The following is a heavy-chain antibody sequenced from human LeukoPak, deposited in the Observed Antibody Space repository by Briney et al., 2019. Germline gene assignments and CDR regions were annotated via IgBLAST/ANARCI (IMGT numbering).Heavy chain of an antibody. D-gene: IGHD3-10*01. CDR2: IYSGGST. V-gene: IGHV3-66*01. CDR3: ARDIGMVRGVMVRHYGMDV. Sequence: GGSLRLSCAASGFTFSNYSMNWVRQAPGKGLEWVSVIYSGGSTYYADSVKGRFTISRDNSKNTLYLQMNSLRAEDTAVYYCARDIGMVRGVMVRHYGMDVWGQGTTVTVSS. CDR1: GFTFSNYS. J-gene: IGHJ6*02.